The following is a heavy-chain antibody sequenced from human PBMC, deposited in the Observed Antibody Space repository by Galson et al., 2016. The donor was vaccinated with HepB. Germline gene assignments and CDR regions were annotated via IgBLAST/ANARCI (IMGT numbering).Heavy chain of an antibody. J-gene: IGHJ4*02. CDR3: VKGLYGSGSSGDY. CDR2: IRHSGGRT. V-gene: IGHV3-23*01. D-gene: IGHD3-10*01. Sequence: SLRLSCAASGFTFSSYVMTWVRQAPGKGLEWVSGIRHSGGRTYYADSVNGRLTISRDNSKNTLYLHLNSLRAEDTAVYFCVKGLYGSGSSGDYWGQGTLVTVSS. CDR1: GFTFSSYV.